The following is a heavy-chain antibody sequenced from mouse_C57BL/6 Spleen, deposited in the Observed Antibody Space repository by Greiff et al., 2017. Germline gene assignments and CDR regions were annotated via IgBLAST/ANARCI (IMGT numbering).Heavy chain of an antibody. D-gene: IGHD2-1*01. J-gene: IGHJ2*01. CDR1: GYTFTDYE. V-gene: IGHV1-15*01. CDR3: TSRGVYFLFDY. CDR2: IDPETGGT. Sequence: LVESGAELVRPGASVTLSCKASGYTFTDYEMHWVKQTPVHGLEWIGAIDPETGGTAYNQKFKGKAILTADKSSSTAYMELRSLTSEDSAVYYCTSRGVYFLFDYWGQGTTLTVSS.